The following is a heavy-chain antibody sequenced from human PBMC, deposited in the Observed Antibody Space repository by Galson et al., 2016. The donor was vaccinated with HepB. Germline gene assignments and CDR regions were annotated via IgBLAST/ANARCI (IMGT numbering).Heavy chain of an antibody. J-gene: IGHJ4*02. CDR1: GFTFSNYA. Sequence: SLRLSCAASGFTFSNYAMHWVRQAPGKGLEWVAVISYDGSTTYYADSVKGRFTISRDNSKNTRYLQMNSLRAEDPAVYYCARAIPVADPFDYWGQGTLVTVSS. CDR2: ISYDGSTT. V-gene: IGHV3-30-3*01. CDR3: ARAIPVADPFDY. D-gene: IGHD6-19*01.